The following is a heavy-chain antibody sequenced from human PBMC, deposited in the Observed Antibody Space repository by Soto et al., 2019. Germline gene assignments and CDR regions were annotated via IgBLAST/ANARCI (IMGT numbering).Heavy chain of an antibody. CDR1: VFIFSSFA. CDR2: VSYDGNKK. V-gene: IGHV3-30-3*01. D-gene: IGHD3-9*01. CDR3: VRRYLDSLLNSFQP. J-gene: IGHJ5*02. Sequence: GGSLRLSCASSVFIFSSFAMHCVRHSPGKWLEWVAVVSYDGNKKYYADSVKGRFTISRDNSKNTLYLQMNSLRAEDTAIYYCVRRYLDSLLNSFQPLGQGILHSVSS.